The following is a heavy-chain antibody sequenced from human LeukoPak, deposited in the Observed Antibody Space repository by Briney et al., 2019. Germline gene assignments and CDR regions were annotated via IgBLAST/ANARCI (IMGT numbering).Heavy chain of an antibody. CDR1: GGTFSSYA. Sequence: ASVKVSCKASGGTFSSYAISWVRQAPGQGLEWMGWISAYNGNTNYAQKLQGRVTMTRDTSISTAYMELSRLRSDDTAVYYCARGTARIVVVVAGFDPWGQGTLVTVSS. D-gene: IGHD2-15*01. CDR2: ISAYNGNT. CDR3: ARGTARIVVVVAGFDP. J-gene: IGHJ5*02. V-gene: IGHV1-18*01.